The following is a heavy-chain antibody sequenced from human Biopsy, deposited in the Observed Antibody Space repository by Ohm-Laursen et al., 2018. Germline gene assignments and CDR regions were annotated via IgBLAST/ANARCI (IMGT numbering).Heavy chain of an antibody. CDR1: GGSFSGYY. Sequence: SETLSLTCAVYGGSFSGYYWSWIRQPPGKGLEWIGEINHRGSTNYNPSLKSRVTISVDTSKNQFSLKLRSVPAADTAVYFCARALDYYDPYYYYAMDVWGQGTSVTVSS. D-gene: IGHD3-16*01. CDR2: INHRGST. CDR3: ARALDYYDPYYYYAMDV. J-gene: IGHJ6*02. V-gene: IGHV4-34*01.